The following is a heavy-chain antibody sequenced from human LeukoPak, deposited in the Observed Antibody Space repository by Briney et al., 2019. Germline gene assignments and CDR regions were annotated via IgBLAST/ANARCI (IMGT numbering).Heavy chain of an antibody. J-gene: IGHJ4*02. CDR1: AFTFSSYW. Sequence: PGGSLRLSCAASAFTFSSYWMSWVRQAPGKGLQWVPNIKQDVSQIYYVDSVKGRFTLSRDNAKNSLYLQMNSLRSKDPAVNYCARLGQRQVYDYWGQGTLVTVSS. CDR2: IKQDVSQI. CDR3: ARLGQRQVYDY. V-gene: IGHV3-7*05. D-gene: IGHD1-14*01.